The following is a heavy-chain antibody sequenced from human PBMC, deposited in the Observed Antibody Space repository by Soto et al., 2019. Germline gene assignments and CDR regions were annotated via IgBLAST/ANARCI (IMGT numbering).Heavy chain of an antibody. Sequence: QVQLVQFGGEVKKPGASVKVSCKASDYTFANYGISWVRQAPGQGPEWMGWISGYNGNTNYAQKFQGRLTMTTDTSTSTAYMELRSLGSDDTAVYYCARDCNGGRCYPMYWGQGTLVTVSS. CDR3: ARDCNGGRCYPMY. D-gene: IGHD2-15*01. CDR1: DYTFANYG. CDR2: ISGYNGNT. J-gene: IGHJ4*02. V-gene: IGHV1-18*01.